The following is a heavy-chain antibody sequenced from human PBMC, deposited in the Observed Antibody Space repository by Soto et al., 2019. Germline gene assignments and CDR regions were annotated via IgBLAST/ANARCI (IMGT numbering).Heavy chain of an antibody. V-gene: IGHV4-59*01. D-gene: IGHD1-1*01. CDR3: ATTLPNRQLFDS. CDR2: IYNSGRY. CDR1: VGFI. J-gene: IGHJ4*02. Sequence: SETLSLTCTVSVGFIWGWIRQSPDKGLEWIGYIYNSGRYNYNPSLESRLTISIDTSKNQFSLRLASVTAADTALYYCATTLPNRQLFDSWSQGTLVT.